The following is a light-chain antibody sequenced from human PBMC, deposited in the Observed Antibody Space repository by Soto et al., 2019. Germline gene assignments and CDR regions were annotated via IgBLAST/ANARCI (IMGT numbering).Light chain of an antibody. CDR2: DAS. V-gene: IGKV3-20*01. J-gene: IGKJ1*01. Sequence: EIVLTQSPATLSLSPGERATLSCRASQVIPSNYLAWYQQKPGQAPRLLIYDASSRATGIPDRFSGSGSGTDFTLTISRLEPEDFALYYCQQYGGSPRTFGQGTKVDIK. CDR1: QVIPSNY. CDR3: QQYGGSPRT.